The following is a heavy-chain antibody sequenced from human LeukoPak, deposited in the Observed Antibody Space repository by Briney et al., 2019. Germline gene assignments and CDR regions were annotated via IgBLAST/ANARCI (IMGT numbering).Heavy chain of an antibody. CDR3: ARGRVGYDYVWGSYRYRSFDY. D-gene: IGHD3-16*02. CDR2: IYTSGST. V-gene: IGHV4-4*07. Sequence: PSETLSLTCTVSGGSISRYYWSWLRQPAGKGLEWIGRIYTSGSTNYNPSLQSRVTMSVDTSKNQFSLKLSSVTAADTAVYYCARGRVGYDYVWGSYRYRSFDYWGQGTLVTVSS. J-gene: IGHJ4*02. CDR1: GGSISRYY.